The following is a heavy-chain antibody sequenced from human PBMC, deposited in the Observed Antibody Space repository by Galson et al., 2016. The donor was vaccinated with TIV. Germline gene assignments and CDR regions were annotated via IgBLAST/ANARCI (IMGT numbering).Heavy chain of an antibody. CDR2: ISAHSGHT. Sequence: SVKVSCKASGYSFTTYGISWVRQAPGPGLEWMGWISAHSGHTDYAQKLQGRVTMTTDTATNTAYMELRSLRSDDTAVYYCARTDDTSHYQFYFEFWGQGTLVTVAS. D-gene: IGHD3-22*01. CDR3: ARTDDTSHYQFYFEF. J-gene: IGHJ4*02. CDR1: GYSFTTYG. V-gene: IGHV1-18*01.